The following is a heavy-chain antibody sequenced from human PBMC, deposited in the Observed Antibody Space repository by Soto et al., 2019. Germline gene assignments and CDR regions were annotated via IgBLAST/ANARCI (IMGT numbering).Heavy chain of an antibody. V-gene: IGHV3-13*04. Sequence: PGGSLRLSCAASGFTFSSYDMHWVRQATGKGLEWVSAIGTAGDTYYPGSVKGRFTISRENAKNSLYLQMNSLRAGDTAVYYCARGDSSGWYYYYGMDVWGQGTTVTISS. CDR1: GFTFSSYD. CDR3: ARGDSSGWYYYYGMDV. J-gene: IGHJ6*02. CDR2: IGTAGDT. D-gene: IGHD6-19*01.